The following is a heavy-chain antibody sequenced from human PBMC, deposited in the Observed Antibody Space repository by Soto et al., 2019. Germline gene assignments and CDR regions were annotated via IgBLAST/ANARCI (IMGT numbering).Heavy chain of an antibody. CDR1: GGTFSSNA. CDR2: IIPIYASP. Sequence: QVQLVQSGAEVKKPGSSVKVSCKASGGTFSSNAISWVRQAPGQGLEWMGGIIPIYASPNYAQNFQGRVTVTADKATSTAYLELSRLKFAYSAIYYCAVTVTGARSPLAHWGRGNLVSVSS. D-gene: IGHD6-19*01. J-gene: IGHJ4*02. CDR3: AVTVTGARSPLAH. V-gene: IGHV1-69*06.